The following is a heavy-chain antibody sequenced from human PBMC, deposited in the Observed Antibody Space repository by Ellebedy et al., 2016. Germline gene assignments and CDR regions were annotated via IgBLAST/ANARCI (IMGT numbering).Heavy chain of an antibody. D-gene: IGHD3-10*01. CDR3: ARRSGKSKYYFDY. CDR1: GFTVSSNY. Sequence: GGSLRLSCAASGFTVSSNYMSWVRQAPGKGLEWVSVIYSGGSTYYADSVKGRFTISRDKSKNTLYLQMNSLRAEDTAVYYCARRSGKSKYYFDYWGQGTLVTVSS. CDR2: IYSGGST. J-gene: IGHJ4*02. V-gene: IGHV3-66*01.